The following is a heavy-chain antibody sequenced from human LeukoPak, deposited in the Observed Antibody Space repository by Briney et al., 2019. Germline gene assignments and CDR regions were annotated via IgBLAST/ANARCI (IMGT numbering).Heavy chain of an antibody. V-gene: IGHV3-43*01. J-gene: IGHJ4*02. CDR3: ARGGIEVVPGY. Sequence: GGSLRLSCAASGFTFDDYTMHWVRQAPGKGLEWVSLISWDGGSTYYADSVKGRFTISRDNAKNSLYLQMDSLRVEDTAVYYCARGGIEVVPGYWGQGTLVTVSS. D-gene: IGHD3-22*01. CDR2: ISWDGGST. CDR1: GFTFDDYT.